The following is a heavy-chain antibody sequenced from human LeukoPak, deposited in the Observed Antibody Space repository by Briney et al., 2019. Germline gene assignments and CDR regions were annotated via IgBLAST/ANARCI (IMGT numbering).Heavy chain of an antibody. D-gene: IGHD6-6*01. CDR1: GFTFSSYA. CDR3: ASAFDYLYSSSSSYYYYYMDV. V-gene: IGHV3-30-3*01. CDR2: ISYDGSNK. J-gene: IGHJ6*03. Sequence: GGSLRLSCAASGFTFSSYAMHWVRQAPGKGLEWVAVISYDGSNKYYADSVKGRFTISRDNSKNTLYLQMNSLRAEDTAVYYCASAFDYLYSSSSSYYYYYMDVWGKGTTVTVSS.